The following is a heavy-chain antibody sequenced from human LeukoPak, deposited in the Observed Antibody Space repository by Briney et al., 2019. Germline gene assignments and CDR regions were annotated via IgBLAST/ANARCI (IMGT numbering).Heavy chain of an antibody. CDR3: ARGSHYDFWSGYYGH. CDR1: GYTFTSYG. CDR2: ISAYNGNT. V-gene: IGHV1-18*01. J-gene: IGHJ4*02. Sequence: ASVKVSCKASGYTFTSYGISWVRQAPGQGLEWMGWISAYNGNTNYAQKLQGRVTMTTDTSTSTAYMELRSLRSDDTAVYYCARGSHYDFWSGYYGHWGQGTLVTVSS. D-gene: IGHD3-3*01.